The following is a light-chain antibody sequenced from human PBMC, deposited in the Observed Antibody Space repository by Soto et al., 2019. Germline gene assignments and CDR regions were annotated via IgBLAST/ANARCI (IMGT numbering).Light chain of an antibody. CDR3: AAWDGSLNVVL. V-gene: IGLV1-44*01. Sequence: QSVLTQPSSASGTPGQTVTISCSGTSSNIGTNTVNWYRQVPGTAPKLLIFNDNVRPSGVPGRFSGSRAGTSASLANSGLQSEDEAYYYRAAWDGSLNVVLLGGGTKVTVL. CDR1: SSNIGTNT. CDR2: NDN. J-gene: IGLJ2*01.